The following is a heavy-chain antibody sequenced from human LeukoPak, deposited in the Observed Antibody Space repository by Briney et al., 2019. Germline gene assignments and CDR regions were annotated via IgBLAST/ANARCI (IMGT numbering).Heavy chain of an antibody. CDR2: INPNSGGT. D-gene: IGHD6-13*01. CDR3: ARTYGAAAGNPFDP. V-gene: IGHV1-2*02. J-gene: IGHJ5*02. Sequence: ASVKVSCKASGYTFTGYYMHWVRQAPGQGLEWMGWINPNSGGTNYAQKFQGRVTMTRDTSTSTAYMELRSLRSDDTAVYYCARTYGAAAGNPFDPWGQGTLVTVSS. CDR1: GYTFTGYY.